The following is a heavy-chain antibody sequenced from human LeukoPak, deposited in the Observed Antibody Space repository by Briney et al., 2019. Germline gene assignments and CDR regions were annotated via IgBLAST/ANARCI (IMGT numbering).Heavy chain of an antibody. Sequence: SETLSLTCAVYGGSFRGYYWSWIRQPPGKGLERIGEINHSGSTNYNPSLKSRVTISVDTSKNQFSLKLSSVTAADTAVYYCARGGFDAIYYFDYWGQGTLVTVSS. D-gene: IGHD2-8*01. CDR1: GGSFRGYY. J-gene: IGHJ4*02. CDR3: ARGGFDAIYYFDY. CDR2: INHSGST. V-gene: IGHV4-34*01.